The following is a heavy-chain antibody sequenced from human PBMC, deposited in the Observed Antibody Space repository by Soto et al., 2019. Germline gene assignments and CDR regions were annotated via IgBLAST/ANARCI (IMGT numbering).Heavy chain of an antibody. CDR2: MNPNSGNT. CDR3: AREKTSYGMDV. V-gene: IGHV1-8*01. CDR1: GYTFTSYD. J-gene: IGHJ6*02. Sequence: QVQLVQSGAEVKKPGASVKVSCKASGYTFTSYDINWVRQATGQGLEWMGWMNPNSGNTGKAQKFQGRVTMTRNTSIMTVYMELSRLSSEDTAFYYCAREKTSYGMDVWGPGTTVTVSS.